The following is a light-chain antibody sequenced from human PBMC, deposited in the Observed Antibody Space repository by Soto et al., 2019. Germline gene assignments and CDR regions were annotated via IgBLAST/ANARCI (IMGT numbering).Light chain of an antibody. CDR2: AAS. Sequence: DIQMTQAPSSLSASVGDRVTIACRASQSISGYLNWYQQKQGKAPELLIDAASSLQSGVPSRLSGSGSGTDFTLTISSLQPEDFATYSCQQSTSTPLTFGGGTKVETK. V-gene: IGKV1-39*01. CDR3: QQSTSTPLT. J-gene: IGKJ4*01. CDR1: QSISGY.